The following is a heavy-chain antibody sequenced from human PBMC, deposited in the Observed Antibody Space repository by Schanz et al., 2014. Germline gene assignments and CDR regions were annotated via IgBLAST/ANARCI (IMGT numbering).Heavy chain of an antibody. CDR2: MNPDSGNT. D-gene: IGHD2-15*01. Sequence: VQLEQSGAEVKKPGSSMKVSCKASGGTFSTYPINWLRQAPGQGLEWMGWMNPDSGNTGYAQKFQGRVTMTRNTSISTAYMELSSLRSEDTAVYYCARGRGCTGGSCYSWFDLWGQGTLVTVSS. J-gene: IGHJ5*02. CDR3: ARGRGCTGGSCYSWFDL. V-gene: IGHV1-8*02. CDR1: GGTFSTYP.